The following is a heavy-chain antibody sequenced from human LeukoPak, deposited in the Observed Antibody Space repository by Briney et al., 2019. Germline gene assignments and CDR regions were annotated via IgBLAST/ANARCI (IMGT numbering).Heavy chain of an antibody. CDR2: IYYTGST. CDR1: GGTINNYY. V-gene: IGHV4-59*08. CDR3: AKHTARNRVWMGEVDY. J-gene: IGHJ4*01. D-gene: IGHD3-16*01. Sequence: SETLSLTCSVSGGTINNYYWSWIRQPPGKGLEWIAYIYYTGSTNYNPSLKSRVTISVDTSKNQFSLMLSSVTAADAAVYFCAKHTARNRVWMGEVDYGAKEPRSPSPQ.